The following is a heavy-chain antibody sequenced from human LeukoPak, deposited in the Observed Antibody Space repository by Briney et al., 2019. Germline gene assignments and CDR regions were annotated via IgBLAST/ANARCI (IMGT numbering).Heavy chain of an antibody. CDR2: IWYDGSNK. V-gene: IGHV3-33*01. CDR1: GFTFSSYG. CDR3: ARDVPDSYYFDY. D-gene: IGHD2-2*01. J-gene: IGHJ4*02. Sequence: GGSLRLSCAASGFTFSSYGMHWVRQAPGKGLEWVAVIWYDGSNKYYADSVKGRFTISRDNSKNTLYPQMNSLRAEDTAVYYCARDVPDSYYFDYWGQGTLVTVSS.